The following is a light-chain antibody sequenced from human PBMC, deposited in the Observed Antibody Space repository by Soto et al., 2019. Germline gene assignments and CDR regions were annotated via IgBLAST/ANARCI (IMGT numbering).Light chain of an antibody. V-gene: IGKV1-39*01. Sequence: DIQMTQSPSSLSASVGDRVTITCRASQSISSYLNWYQQKPGKAPKLLIYAASSLQSGVPSRFSDSGSGTDFTLTISSLQPEDFATYYCQQSYSTPFTFGPGTKVDIK. J-gene: IGKJ3*01. CDR1: QSISSY. CDR3: QQSYSTPFT. CDR2: AAS.